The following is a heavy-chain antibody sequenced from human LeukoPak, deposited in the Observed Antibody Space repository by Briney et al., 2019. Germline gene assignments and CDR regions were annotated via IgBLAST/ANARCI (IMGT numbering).Heavy chain of an antibody. V-gene: IGHV4-39*07. Sequence: SETLSLTCSVSGGSISSTRYYWGWIRQPPGKGLDWIGSMYYTGSTNYNPSLKSRVTISVDTSKNQFSLKLSSVTAADTAVYYCARGGRQLLRYWGQGTLVTVSS. D-gene: IGHD6-6*01. CDR1: GGSISSTRYY. CDR2: MYYTGST. CDR3: ARGGRQLLRY. J-gene: IGHJ4*02.